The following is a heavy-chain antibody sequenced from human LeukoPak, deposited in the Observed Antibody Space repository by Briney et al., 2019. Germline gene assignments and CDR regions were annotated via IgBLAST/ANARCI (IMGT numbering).Heavy chain of an antibody. D-gene: IGHD2-21*02. CDR1: GYSFTDYY. CDR2: INPKGGGI. CDR3: ARDTCDGGDCFNWFDP. J-gene: IGHJ5*02. Sequence: GASVKVSCKASGYSFTDYYIHWARQAPGQGLEWMGWINPKGGGINYAPEFQGRVTMTRDTSITTAYMELSSPRSGDTAMYYCARDTCDGGDCFNWFDPWGQGTLVTVSS. V-gene: IGHV1-2*02.